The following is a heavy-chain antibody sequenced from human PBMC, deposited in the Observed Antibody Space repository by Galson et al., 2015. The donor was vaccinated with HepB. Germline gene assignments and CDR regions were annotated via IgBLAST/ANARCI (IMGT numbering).Heavy chain of an antibody. V-gene: IGHV3-30*18. CDR3: AKEVNTVATDYGMDV. J-gene: IGHJ6*02. CDR2: ISYAGSHK. Sequence: SLRLSCAASGFTFSSYGMHWVRQAPGKGLEWVAVISYAGSHKYYADSVKGRFTISRDNSMNTLYLQMNSLRAEDTALYYCAKEVNTVATDYGMDVWGQGTTVTVSS. CDR1: GFTFSSYG. D-gene: IGHD4-17*01.